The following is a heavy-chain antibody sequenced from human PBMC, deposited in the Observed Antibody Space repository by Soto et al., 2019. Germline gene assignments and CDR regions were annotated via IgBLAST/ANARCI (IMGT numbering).Heavy chain of an antibody. V-gene: IGHV3-33*05. D-gene: IGHD3-16*01. CDR1: GFTFRSYV. Sequence: QVQLVESGGGVVQPGSSLRVSCVGSGFTFRSYVIHWVRQAPGKGLEWVALTSYDGSDKYYDDSVRARFTISRDNSRKTVDLQMDSLRLEDTALYYCARWGTTGGLDVWGQGTLVSVSS. CDR3: ARWGTTGGLDV. J-gene: IGHJ1*01. CDR2: TSYDGSDK.